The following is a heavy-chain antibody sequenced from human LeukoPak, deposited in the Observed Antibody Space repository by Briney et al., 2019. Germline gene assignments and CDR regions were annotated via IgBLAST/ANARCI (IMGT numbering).Heavy chain of an antibody. Sequence: GGSLRPSCAASGFTFSSYWMSWVRQAPGKGLEWVANIKQDGSEKYYVDSVKGRFTISRDNAKNSLYLQMNSLRAEDTAVYYCARIDDYGDTYYFDYWGQGTLVTVSS. V-gene: IGHV3-7*01. CDR2: IKQDGSEK. CDR1: GFTFSSYW. J-gene: IGHJ4*02. D-gene: IGHD4-17*01. CDR3: ARIDDYGDTYYFDY.